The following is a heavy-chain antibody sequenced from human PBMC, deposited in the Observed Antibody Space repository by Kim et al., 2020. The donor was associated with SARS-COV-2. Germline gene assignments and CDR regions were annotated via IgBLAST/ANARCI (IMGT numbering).Heavy chain of an antibody. CDR2: INHSGST. CDR3: ARTHITIFERWFDP. D-gene: IGHD3-3*01. Sequence: SETLSLTCAVYGGSFSGYYWSWIRQPPGKGLEWIGEINHSGSTNYNPSLKSRVTISVDTSKNQFSLKLSSVTAADTAVYYCARTHITIFERWFDPWGQGTLVTVSS. V-gene: IGHV4-34*01. CDR1: GGSFSGYY. J-gene: IGHJ5*02.